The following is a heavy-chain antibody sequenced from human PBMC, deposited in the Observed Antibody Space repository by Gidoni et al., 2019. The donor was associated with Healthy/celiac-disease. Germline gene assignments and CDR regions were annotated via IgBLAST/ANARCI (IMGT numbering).Heavy chain of an antibody. V-gene: IGHV3-49*05. J-gene: IGHJ4*02. Sequence: EVQLVESGGGLVKPGRSLRLPCTASGFTFGDYAMIWFRQAPGKGLEWVGFIRSKAYGGTTEYAASVKGRFTISRDDSKSIAYLQMNSLKTEDTAVYYCTRATPSYYYDSSGYYPDYWGQGTLVTVSS. CDR3: TRATPSYYYDSSGYYPDY. CDR2: IRSKAYGGTT. D-gene: IGHD3-22*01. CDR1: GFTFGDYA.